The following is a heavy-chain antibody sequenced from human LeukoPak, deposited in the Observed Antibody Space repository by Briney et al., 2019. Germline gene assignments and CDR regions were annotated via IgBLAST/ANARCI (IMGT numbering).Heavy chain of an antibody. Sequence: GGSLRLSCAASGFTFSSYAVSWVRQAPGKGLEWVSAISGSGGGTYYADSVKGRFTISRDNSKNTPYLQMNSLSTEDTAVYYFAKTTTGYSSGRYPGWPVDYWGQGTLVTVSS. CDR2: ISGSGGGT. CDR3: AKTTTGYSSGRYPGWPVDY. J-gene: IGHJ4*02. V-gene: IGHV3-23*01. D-gene: IGHD6-19*01. CDR1: GFTFSSYA.